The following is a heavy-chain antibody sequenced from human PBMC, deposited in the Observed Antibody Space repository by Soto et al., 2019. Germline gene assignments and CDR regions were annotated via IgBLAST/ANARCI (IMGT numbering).Heavy chain of an antibody. CDR1: GFIFSNNG. V-gene: IGHV3-64D*06. CDR3: VKDGINYYDSSGYWAY. Sequence: GGSLRLSCVGSGFIFSNNGMHWVRQTPGKGLEYASAISSNGLNTYYADSVKGRFTISRDNSKNTLYLQMSSLRTEDTAVYYCVKDGINYYDSSGYWAYWGQGTQGTVPQ. J-gene: IGHJ4*02. CDR2: ISSNGLNT. D-gene: IGHD3-22*01.